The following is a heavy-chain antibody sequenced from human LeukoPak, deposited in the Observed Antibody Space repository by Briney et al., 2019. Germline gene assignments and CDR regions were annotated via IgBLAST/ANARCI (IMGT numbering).Heavy chain of an antibody. Sequence: GGSLRLSCAASGFTFSDYYMSWIRQAPGKGLEWVSYISSSGSTIYYADSVKGRFTISRDNAKNSLYLQMNSLRAEDTAVYYCASIAAAGIWGDYFDYWGQGTLVTVSS. J-gene: IGHJ4*02. CDR1: GFTFSDYY. V-gene: IGHV3-11*01. CDR2: ISSSGSTI. D-gene: IGHD6-13*01. CDR3: ASIAAAGIWGDYFDY.